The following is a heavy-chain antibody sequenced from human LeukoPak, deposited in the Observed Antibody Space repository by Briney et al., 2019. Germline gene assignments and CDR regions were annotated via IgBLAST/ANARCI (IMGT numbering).Heavy chain of an antibody. CDR2: ISGSGGST. V-gene: IGHV3-23*01. CDR1: GFTFSSYA. Sequence: GSLRLSCAASGFTFSSYAMSWVRQAPGKGLEWVSAISGSGGSTYYADSVKGRFTISRDNSKNTLYLQMNSLRAEDTAVYYCAKCRWVTGYLPIWFDPWGQGTLVTVSS. D-gene: IGHD3-22*01. CDR3: AKCRWVTGYLPIWFDP. J-gene: IGHJ5*02.